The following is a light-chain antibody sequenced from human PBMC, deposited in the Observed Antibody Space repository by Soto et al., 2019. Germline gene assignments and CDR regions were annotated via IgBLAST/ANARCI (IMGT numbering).Light chain of an antibody. CDR2: GAS. CDR1: QSVSSN. J-gene: IGKJ1*01. Sequence: IVMTQSPDTLSVSPGERATRSCRASQSVSSNLAWYQQQPGQATRLLIYGASTRATGIPARVSGSGSGTEFTLTISSLQSEDVAVYYCQQYNNWPRTFGQETKWIS. V-gene: IGKV3-15*01. CDR3: QQYNNWPRT.